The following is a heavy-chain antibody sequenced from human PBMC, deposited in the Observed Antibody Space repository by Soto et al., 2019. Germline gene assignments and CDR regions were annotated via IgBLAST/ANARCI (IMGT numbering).Heavy chain of an antibody. CDR3: ARVRRYYYYMDV. CDR2: INHSGST. D-gene: IGHD3-10*01. CDR1: GGSFSVYY. J-gene: IGHJ6*03. Sequence: SETLSLTCAVYGGSFSVYYWSWIRQPPGKGLEWIGEINHSGSTNYNPSLKSRVTISVDTSKNQFSLKLSSVTAADTAVYYCARVRRYYYYMDVWGKGTTVTVSS. V-gene: IGHV4-34*01.